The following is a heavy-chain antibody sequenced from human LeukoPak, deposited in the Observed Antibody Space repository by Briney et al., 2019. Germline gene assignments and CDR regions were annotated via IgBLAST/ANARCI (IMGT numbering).Heavy chain of an antibody. J-gene: IGHJ4*02. CDR2: ISWNSGSI. V-gene: IGHV3-9*01. CDR1: GFTFDDYA. Sequence: PGGSLRLSCAASGFTFDDYAMHWVRQAPGKGLEWVSGISWNSGSIGYADSVKGRFTISRDNAKNSLYLQMNSLRAEDTALYYCAKGHGSGNPIPAWWGQGTLVTVSS. D-gene: IGHD3-10*01. CDR3: AKGHGSGNPIPAW.